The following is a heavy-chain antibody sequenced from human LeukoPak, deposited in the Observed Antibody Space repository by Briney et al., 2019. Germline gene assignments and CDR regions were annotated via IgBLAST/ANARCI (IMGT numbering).Heavy chain of an antibody. CDR1: GFTFSSYW. D-gene: IGHD3-3*01. CDR3: ARDPIGVVIPYDY. CDR2: IKQDGSEK. Sequence: GGSLRLSCAASGFTFSSYWMSWVRQAPGKGLEWVANIKQDGSEKYYVDSVKGRFTISRDNAKNSLYLQMNSLRAEDTAVYYCARDPIGVVIPYDYWGQGTLVTVSS. J-gene: IGHJ4*02. V-gene: IGHV3-7*01.